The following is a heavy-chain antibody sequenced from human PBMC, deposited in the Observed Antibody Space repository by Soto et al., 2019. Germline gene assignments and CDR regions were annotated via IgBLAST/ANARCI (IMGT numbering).Heavy chain of an antibody. J-gene: IGHJ4*02. Sequence: SETLSLTCTVSGSSINSSGYYWDWIRQPPGKGLEWIGSMFYGVSTYYNPSLKSRVTVSVDTSKNQFSLNLRSVTAADTAVYYCARLPSRHLVDYWGQGTLVTVSS. CDR1: GSSINSSGYY. CDR3: ARLPSRHLVDY. CDR2: MFYGVST. V-gene: IGHV4-39*01. D-gene: IGHD3-3*02.